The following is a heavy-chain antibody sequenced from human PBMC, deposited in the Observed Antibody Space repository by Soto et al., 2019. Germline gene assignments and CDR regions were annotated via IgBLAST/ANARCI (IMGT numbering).Heavy chain of an antibody. J-gene: IGHJ3*02. V-gene: IGHV5-51*01. D-gene: IGHD6-6*01. Sequence: GESLNVSCEVAGYSVTIYFIGWVRQMPGKGLEWRGIIYPGDSDTRYSPSFQGQVTISADKSISTAYLQWSSLKASDTAMYYCARLDSSSSGAFDIWGQGTMVTVSS. CDR2: IYPGDSDT. CDR1: GYSVTIYF. CDR3: ARLDSSSSGAFDI.